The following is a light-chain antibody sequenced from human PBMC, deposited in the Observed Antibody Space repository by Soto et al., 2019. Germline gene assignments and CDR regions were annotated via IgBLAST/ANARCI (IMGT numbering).Light chain of an antibody. CDR1: QSVLFSSNNKNY. Sequence: DIVMTQSPDSLAVSLGERATINCKSSQSVLFSSNNKNYLAWYQQKPGQSPKLLIYWASTRESGVPERFSGSGSGTDFTLTISSLQAADVAVYFCQQYYSPPWTFGPGTKV. CDR2: WAS. V-gene: IGKV4-1*01. CDR3: QQYYSPPWT. J-gene: IGKJ1*01.